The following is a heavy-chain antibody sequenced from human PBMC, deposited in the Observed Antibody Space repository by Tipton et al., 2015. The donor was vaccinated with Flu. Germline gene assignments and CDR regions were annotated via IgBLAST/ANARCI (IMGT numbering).Heavy chain of an antibody. J-gene: IGHJ4*02. V-gene: IGHV4-38-2*02. D-gene: IGHD5-18*01. Sequence: TLSLTCTVSGHSINSDYYWGWIRQPPGKGLEWIATIYHSGTTYYNPSLRSRVTMSVDTSRNQFSLKLSSVTAADTAVYYCARWIQYHDYWGQGTLATVSS. CDR1: GHSINSDYY. CDR2: IYHSGTT. CDR3: ARWIQYHDY.